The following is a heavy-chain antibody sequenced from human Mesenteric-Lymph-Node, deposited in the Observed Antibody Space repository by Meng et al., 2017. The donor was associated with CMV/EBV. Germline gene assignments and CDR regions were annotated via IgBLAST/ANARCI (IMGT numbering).Heavy chain of an antibody. CDR1: GFTVSSHY. CDR3: ARAISSRTDFDY. CDR2: IYSGGNT. V-gene: IGHV3-53*01. D-gene: IGHD2/OR15-2a*01. J-gene: IGHJ4*02. Sequence: LSCAASGFTVSSHYMGWVRQAPGKGLEWVSVIYSGGNTYYADSVKGRFTISRDNSKNTLYLQMNSLRAEDTAVYYCARAISSRTDFDYWGQGTLVTISS.